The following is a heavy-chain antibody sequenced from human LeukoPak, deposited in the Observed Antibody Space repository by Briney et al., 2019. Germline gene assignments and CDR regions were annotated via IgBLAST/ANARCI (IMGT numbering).Heavy chain of an antibody. V-gene: IGHV4-4*02. J-gene: IGHJ4*02. CDR3: ARGAGTTFLYFDY. CDR1: GGSISSGTW. CDR2: VYHDGNT. Sequence: SETLSLTCAVSGGSISSGTWWSWVRQPPGKGLEWIGEVYHDGNTKYSPSFRSRVTMSVDNSKSQFSLELSSVTAADTAVYYCARGAGTTFLYFDYWGQGTLVTVSS. D-gene: IGHD1-1*01.